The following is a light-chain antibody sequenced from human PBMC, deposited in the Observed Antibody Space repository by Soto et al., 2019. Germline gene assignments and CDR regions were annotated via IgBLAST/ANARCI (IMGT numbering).Light chain of an antibody. CDR2: GAS. Sequence: EIVMTQSPATLSVSPGERATLSCRASQSVSSNLAWYQQKPGQAPRLLIYGASTRATGIAARFSGSGSGTEFTLTLSSLQSEDFAVYYCQPYNNWLRTFGQGTKVEIK. J-gene: IGKJ1*01. CDR3: QPYNNWLRT. CDR1: QSVSSN. V-gene: IGKV3-15*01.